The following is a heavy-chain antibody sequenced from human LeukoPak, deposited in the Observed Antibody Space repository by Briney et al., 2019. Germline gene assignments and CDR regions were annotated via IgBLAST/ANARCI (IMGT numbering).Heavy chain of an antibody. CDR1: RFTFNSYA. D-gene: IGHD2/OR15-2a*01. V-gene: IGHV3-15*01. CDR2: IKSKTDGGTT. J-gene: IGHJ4*02. Sequence: PGKSLRLSCAASRFTFNSYAMHWVRQAPGKGLEWVGRIKSKTDGGTTDYAAPVKGRFTISRDDSKNTLYLQMNSLKTEDTAVYYCTTDKNGPFLEVDYWGQGTLVTVSS. CDR3: TTDKNGPFLEVDY.